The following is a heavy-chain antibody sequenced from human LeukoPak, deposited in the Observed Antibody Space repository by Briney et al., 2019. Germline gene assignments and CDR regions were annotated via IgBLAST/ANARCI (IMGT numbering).Heavy chain of an antibody. CDR1: GFTFSSYW. J-gene: IGHJ4*02. V-gene: IGHV3-7*01. Sequence: GGSLRLSCAASGFTFSSYWMSWVRQAPGRGLEWVANIKQDGSEIYYVDSVKGRLTISRDNAKNTLYLQMNSLRAEDTAVYYCARAGDSNRYYFDYWGQGTLVTVSS. CDR3: ARAGDSNRYYFDY. D-gene: IGHD6-13*01. CDR2: IKQDGSEI.